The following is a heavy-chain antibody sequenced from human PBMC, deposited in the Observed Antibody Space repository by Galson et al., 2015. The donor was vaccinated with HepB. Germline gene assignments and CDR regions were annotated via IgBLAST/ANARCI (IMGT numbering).Heavy chain of an antibody. D-gene: IGHD3-10*01. CDR3: AREVRGVRKQTSVYFQH. J-gene: IGHJ1*01. CDR2: INPSGGST. CDR1: GYTFTSYY. V-gene: IGHV1-46*01. Sequence: SVKVSCKASGYTFTSYYMHWVRQAPGQGLEWMGIINPSGGSTSYAQKFQGRVTMTRGTSTSTVYMELSSLRSEDTAVYYCAREVRGVRKQTSVYFQHWGQGTLVTVSS.